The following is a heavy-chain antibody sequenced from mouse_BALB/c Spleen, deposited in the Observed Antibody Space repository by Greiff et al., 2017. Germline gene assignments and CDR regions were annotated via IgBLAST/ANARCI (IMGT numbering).Heavy chain of an antibody. CDR1: GFTFSSYG. CDR3: ARGDYGHYFDY. J-gene: IGHJ2*01. CDR2: INSNGGST. D-gene: IGHD1-2*01. Sequence: EVQVVESGGGLVQPGGSLKLSCAASGFTFSSYGMSWVRQTPDKRLELVATINSNGGSTYYPDSVKGRFTISRDNAKNTLYLQMSSLKSEDTAMYYCARGDYGHYFDYWGQGTTLTVSS. V-gene: IGHV5-6-3*01.